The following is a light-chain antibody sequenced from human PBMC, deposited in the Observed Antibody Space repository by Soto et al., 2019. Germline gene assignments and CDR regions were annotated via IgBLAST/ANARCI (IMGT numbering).Light chain of an antibody. Sequence: DIQMTQSPSSLSAFVGDRVTITCRASQSISTYVNWYQQKPGKAPNLLINAASSLQGGVPSRFSGGGYGTDFSLTISRLHPEDFAIYFCQQSHSTPWTFGQGTKVEVK. CDR1: QSISTY. V-gene: IGKV1-39*01. CDR2: AAS. J-gene: IGKJ1*01. CDR3: QQSHSTPWT.